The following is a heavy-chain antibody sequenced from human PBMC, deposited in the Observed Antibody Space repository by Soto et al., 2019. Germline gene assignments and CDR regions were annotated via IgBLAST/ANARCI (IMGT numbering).Heavy chain of an antibody. CDR2: ISGSGGST. Sequence: PWGSLRLSCAASGVTFSSYAMSWVRQAPGNGLEWVSAISGSGGSTYYADSVKGRFTISRDNSKNTLYLQMNSLRAEDTAVYYCAKGGVVAANYYYYGMDVWGQGTTVTVSS. CDR1: GVTFSSYA. CDR3: AKGGVVAANYYYYGMDV. J-gene: IGHJ6*02. D-gene: IGHD2-15*01. V-gene: IGHV3-23*01.